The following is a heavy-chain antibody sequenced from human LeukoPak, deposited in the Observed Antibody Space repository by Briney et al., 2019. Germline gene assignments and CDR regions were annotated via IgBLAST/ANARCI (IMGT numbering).Heavy chain of an antibody. V-gene: IGHV4-38-2*01. Sequence: SETLSLTCAVSGYSFSSGYSWGWIRQPPGKGLEWIGSIYHSGSTYYNPSLKSRVTISVDTSKNQFSLKLSSVTAADTAVYYCARIPYGDYRGGSFDPWGQGTLVTVSS. J-gene: IGHJ5*02. D-gene: IGHD4-17*01. CDR1: GYSFSSGYS. CDR3: ARIPYGDYRGGSFDP. CDR2: IYHSGST.